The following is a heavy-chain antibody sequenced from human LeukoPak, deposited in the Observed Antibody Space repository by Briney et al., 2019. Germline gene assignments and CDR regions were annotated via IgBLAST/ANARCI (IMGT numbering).Heavy chain of an antibody. CDR3: ASTYCSDGSCYWFSLDY. D-gene: IGHD2-15*01. CDR1: GYTFTSDG. CDR2: INPSGGST. Sequence: ASVKVSCKASGYTFTSDGISWVRQAPGQGLEWMGIINPSGGSTSYAQKFQGRVTMTTDTSTSTAYMELRSLRSDDTAVYYCASTYCSDGSCYWFSLDYWGQGTLATVPS. V-gene: IGHV1-18*01. J-gene: IGHJ4*02.